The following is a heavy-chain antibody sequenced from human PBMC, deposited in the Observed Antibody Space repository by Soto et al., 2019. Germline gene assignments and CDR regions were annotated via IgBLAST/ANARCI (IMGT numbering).Heavy chain of an antibody. V-gene: IGHV4-59*08. J-gene: IGHJ5*02. CDR2: IYYSGST. CDR1: GGSISSYY. CDR3: ARQLKGPNWFDP. Sequence: SGSLALTCTVSGGSISSYYWSWIRQPPGKGLEWIGYIYYSGSTNYNPSLKSRVTISVDTSKNQFSLKLSSVTAADTAVYYCARQLKGPNWFDPWGQGTLVTVSS.